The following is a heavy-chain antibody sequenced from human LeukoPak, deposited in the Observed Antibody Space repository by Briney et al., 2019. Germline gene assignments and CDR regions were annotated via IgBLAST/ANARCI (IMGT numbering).Heavy chain of an antibody. CDR2: ISFDEKKK. D-gene: IGHD4-11*01. CDR1: RFPFSSFG. Sequence: PGGPLRLSCAASRFPFSSFGMHWVRQAPGKGLEWVAFISFDEKKKYSSDFVKGRFTISRDNSKSTLYLRMNSLRSEDTAVYYCARGEADDTSAYFYSTTPFDVWGRGTMVTVSS. J-gene: IGHJ3*01. V-gene: IGHV3-30*04. CDR3: ARGEADDTSAYFYSTTPFDV.